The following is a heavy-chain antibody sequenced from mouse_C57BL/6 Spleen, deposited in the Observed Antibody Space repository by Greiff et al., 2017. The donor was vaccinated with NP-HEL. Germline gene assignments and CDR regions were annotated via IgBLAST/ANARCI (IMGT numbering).Heavy chain of an antibody. CDR2: IWSDGST. V-gene: IGHV2-6-1*01. Sequence: VKLMESGPGLVAPSQSLSITCTVSGFSLTSYGVHWVRQPPGKGLEWLVVIWSDGSTTYNSALKSRLSISKDNSKSQVFLKMNSLQTDDTAMYYCARHDYSNYDAMDYWGQGTSVTVSS. J-gene: IGHJ4*01. CDR3: ARHDYSNYDAMDY. D-gene: IGHD2-5*01. CDR1: GFSLTSYG.